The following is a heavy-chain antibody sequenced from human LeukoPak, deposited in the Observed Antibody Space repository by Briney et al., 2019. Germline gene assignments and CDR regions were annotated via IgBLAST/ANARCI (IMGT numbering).Heavy chain of an antibody. V-gene: IGHV1-2*02. CDR2: INPNSGGT. Sequence: ASVKVSCKASGYTFTGYYMHWVRQAPGQGLEWMGWINPNSGGTNYAQKFQGRVTMTRDTSISTAYMELSRLRSDDTAVYYCARVGGYSYGYNYYYYMDVWGKGTTVTVSS. CDR1: GYTFTGYY. D-gene: IGHD5-18*01. CDR3: ARVGGYSYGYNYYYYMDV. J-gene: IGHJ6*03.